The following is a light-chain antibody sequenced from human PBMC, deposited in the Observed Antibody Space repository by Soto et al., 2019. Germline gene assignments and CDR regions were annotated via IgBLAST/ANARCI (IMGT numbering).Light chain of an antibody. CDR2: EVT. CDR3: SSYTNSDTWV. J-gene: IGLJ3*02. CDR1: SSDVGAYNY. Sequence: QSALTQPASVSGSPGQSITISCTGTSSDVGAYNYISWYQQHPGKAPKLMIYEVTNRPSGVSSRFSGSKSGNTASLTISGLQAEDEADYYCSSYTNSDTWVFGGGTKVTVL. V-gene: IGLV2-14*01.